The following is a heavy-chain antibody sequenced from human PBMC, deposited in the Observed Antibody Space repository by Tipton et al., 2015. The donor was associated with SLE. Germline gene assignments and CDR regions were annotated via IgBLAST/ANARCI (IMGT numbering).Heavy chain of an antibody. CDR2: ISYNGNEI. CDR1: GFTFRSHA. J-gene: IGHJ5*02. D-gene: IGHD3-16*01. V-gene: IGHV3-30*04. CDR3: ARDLTGGKDS. Sequence: SLRLSCVASGFTFRSHALHWVRQAPGKGLEWVGLISYNGNEIFYADSVKGRFTISRDNTKNTLYLQMDSLRAEDTAVYYCARDLTGGKDSWGQGTLLTVAS.